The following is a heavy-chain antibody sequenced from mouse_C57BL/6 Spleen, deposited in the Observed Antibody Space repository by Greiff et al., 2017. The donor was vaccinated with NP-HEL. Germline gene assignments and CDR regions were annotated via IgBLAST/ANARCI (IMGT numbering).Heavy chain of an antibody. J-gene: IGHJ3*01. D-gene: IGHD1-1*01. CDR1: GYTFTDYN. V-gene: IGHV1-22*01. Sequence: VQLQQSGPELVKPGASVKMSCKASGYTFTDYNMHWVKQSHGTSLEWMGYINPNNGGTSYNQKFKGKATLTVNKSSSTAYMELRSLTSEDSAVYYCARWDYGSSPFAYWGQGTLVTVSA. CDR2: INPNNGGT. CDR3: ARWDYGSSPFAY.